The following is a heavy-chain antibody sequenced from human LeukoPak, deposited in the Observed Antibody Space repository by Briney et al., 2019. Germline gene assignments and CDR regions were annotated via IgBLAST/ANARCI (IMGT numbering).Heavy chain of an antibody. V-gene: IGHV3-23*01. CDR1: GFTFSSYW. CDR2: ISGSGGST. J-gene: IGHJ4*02. D-gene: IGHD2-21*02. CDR3: AKRVQGAYCGGDCYFDY. Sequence: PGGSLRLSCAASGFTFSSYWMSWVRQAPGKGLEWVSAISGSGGSTYYADSVKGRFTISRDNSKNTLYLQMNSLRAEDTAVYYCAKRVQGAYCGGDCYFDYWGQGTLVTVSS.